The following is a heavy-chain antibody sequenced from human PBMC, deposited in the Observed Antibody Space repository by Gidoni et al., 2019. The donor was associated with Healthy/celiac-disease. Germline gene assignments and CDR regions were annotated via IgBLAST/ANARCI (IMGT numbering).Heavy chain of an antibody. CDR2: IGDDGSNK. CDR3: ARSHGDSSSWSVDY. CDR1: VFTFSSYG. Sequence: QVQLVESGGGVVQPGRSLRLSCAASVFTFSSYGMPWVRQAPGKGLEWGAVIGDDGSNKYYADSVKGRFTISRDNSKNTLYRQMNSLRAEDTAVYYGARSHGDSSSWSVDYWGQGTLVTVSS. V-gene: IGHV3-33*01. J-gene: IGHJ4*02. D-gene: IGHD6-13*01.